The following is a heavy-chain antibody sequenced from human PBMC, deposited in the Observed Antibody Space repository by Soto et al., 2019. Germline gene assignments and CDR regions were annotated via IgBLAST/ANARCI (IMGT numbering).Heavy chain of an antibody. Sequence: EVQVVEYGGGLVQSGGSLRLSCAASGFTICDHFIDWVRQAPGKGLEWVGRTKNIGNNYATEYAASLKGRFTISRDDSRNSVYLYMNRLKSEDTAVYFCARGGNEYRYWGQGTLVTVSS. CDR1: GFTICDHF. J-gene: IGHJ4*02. CDR2: TKNIGNNYAT. CDR3: ARGGNEYRY. V-gene: IGHV3-72*01. D-gene: IGHD5-12*01.